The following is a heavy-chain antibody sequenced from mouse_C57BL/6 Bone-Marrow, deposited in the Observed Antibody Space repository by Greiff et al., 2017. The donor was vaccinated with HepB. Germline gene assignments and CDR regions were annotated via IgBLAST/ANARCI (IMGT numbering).Heavy chain of an antibody. CDR1: GFTFTDYY. J-gene: IGHJ3*02. Sequence: EVKLVESGGGLVQPGGSLKLSCAASGFTFTDYYMYWVRQTPEKRLEWVAYLSNGGGSTYYPHTVKGRFTITRDNAKNTQYLQMSRLKTEDTAMYYSARRGQRHTYGYWGQGTLVTVSA. V-gene: IGHV5-12*01. CDR3: ARRGQRHTYGY. CDR2: LSNGGGST.